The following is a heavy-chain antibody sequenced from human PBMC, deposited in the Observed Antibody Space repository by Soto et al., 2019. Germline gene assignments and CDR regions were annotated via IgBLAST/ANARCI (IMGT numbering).Heavy chain of an antibody. CDR3: ARTGWGDSSSNYGMDV. V-gene: IGHV1-69*02. Sequence: ASVKVSCKASGGTFSSYTISWVRQAPGQGLEWMGRIIPILGIANYAQKFQGRVTITADKSTSTAYMELSSLRSEDTAVYYCARTGWGDSSSNYGMDVWGQGTTVTVSS. D-gene: IGHD2-21*02. CDR1: GGTFSSYT. J-gene: IGHJ6*02. CDR2: IIPILGIA.